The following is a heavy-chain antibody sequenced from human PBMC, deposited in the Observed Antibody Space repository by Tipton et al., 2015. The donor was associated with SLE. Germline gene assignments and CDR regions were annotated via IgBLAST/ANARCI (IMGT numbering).Heavy chain of an antibody. V-gene: IGHV4-4*07. Sequence: TLFLTCTVSGGSISSYYWSWIRQPAGKGLEWIGRIYISGSTNYNPSLKSRVTMSVDTSKNQFSLKLSSVTAADTAVYYCARGGCSGGSGGSCYPYYYGMDVWGPGTTVTVSS. CDR2: IYISGST. CDR1: GGSISSYY. D-gene: IGHD2-15*01. CDR3: ARGGCSGGSGGSCYPYYYGMDV. J-gene: IGHJ6*02.